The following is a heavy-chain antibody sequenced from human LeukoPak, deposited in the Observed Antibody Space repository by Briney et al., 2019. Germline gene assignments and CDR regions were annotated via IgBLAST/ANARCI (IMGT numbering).Heavy chain of an antibody. J-gene: IGHJ5*02. CDR1: GLTFSSYA. V-gene: IGHV3-73*01. CDR3: TIVIYGYGSSWYVGGFDP. CDR2: IRSKANSYAT. D-gene: IGHD6-13*01. Sequence: QPGGSLRLSCAASGLTFSSYAMSWVRQASGKGLEWVGRIRSKANSYATAYAASVKGRFTISRDDSKNTAYLQMNSLKTEDTAVYYCTIVIYGYGSSWYVGGFDPWGQGTLVTVSS.